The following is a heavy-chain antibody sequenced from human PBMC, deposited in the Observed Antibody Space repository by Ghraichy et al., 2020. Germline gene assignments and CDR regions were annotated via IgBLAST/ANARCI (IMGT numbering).Heavy chain of an antibody. D-gene: IGHD2-21*01. CDR2: IIPIFGTA. V-gene: IGHV1-69*13. Sequence: SVKVSCKASGGTFSSYAISWVRQAPGQGLEWMGGIIPIFGTANYAQKFQGRVTITADESTSTAYMELSSLRSEDTAVYYCARAAPPGTLCGRCDYFDYWGQGTLVTVSS. CDR1: GGTFSSYA. CDR3: ARAAPPGTLCGRCDYFDY. J-gene: IGHJ4*02.